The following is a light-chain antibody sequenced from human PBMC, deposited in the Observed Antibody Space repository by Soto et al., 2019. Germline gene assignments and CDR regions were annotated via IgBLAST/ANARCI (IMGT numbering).Light chain of an antibody. V-gene: IGKV3-11*01. CDR1: QSVSGY. CDR2: DAS. Sequence: EIVLTQSPATLSLSPGERATLSCRASQSVSGYLAWYQQKSGQAPRLLIYDASNRATGIPARFSGSGSGTDFTLTISSLEPEDFAVYSCQQRTNWPPGFTFGQGTKLEIK. CDR3: QQRTNWPPGFT. J-gene: IGKJ2*01.